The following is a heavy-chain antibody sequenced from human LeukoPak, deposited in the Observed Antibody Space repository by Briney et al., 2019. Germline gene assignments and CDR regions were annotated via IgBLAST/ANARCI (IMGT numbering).Heavy chain of an antibody. D-gene: IGHD3-10*02. CDR1: GFTFSSYA. Sequence: GGSLRLSCAASGFTFSSYAMSWVRQAPGKGLEWVSAISGSGGSTYYADSVKGRFTISRDNSKNTLYLQMNSLRAEDTAVYYCTKDLTRLFEWDYWGQGTLVTVSS. CDR3: TKDLTRLFEWDY. CDR2: ISGSGGST. V-gene: IGHV3-23*01. J-gene: IGHJ4*02.